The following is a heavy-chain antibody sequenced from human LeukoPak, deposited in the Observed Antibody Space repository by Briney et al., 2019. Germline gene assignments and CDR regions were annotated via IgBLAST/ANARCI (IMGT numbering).Heavy chain of an antibody. Sequence: ASVKVSCKASGYTFTSYYMHWVRQAPGQGLEWMEIINPSGGSTSYAQKFQGRVTMTRDTSTSTVYMELSSLRSEDTAVYYCARERVVVAATPRTGLDPWGQGTLVTVSS. CDR1: GYTFTSYY. CDR3: ARERVVVAATPRTGLDP. D-gene: IGHD2-15*01. CDR2: INPSGGST. J-gene: IGHJ5*02. V-gene: IGHV1-46*01.